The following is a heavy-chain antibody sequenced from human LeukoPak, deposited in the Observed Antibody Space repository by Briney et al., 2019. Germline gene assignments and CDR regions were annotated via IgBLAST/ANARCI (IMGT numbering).Heavy chain of an antibody. Sequence: SETLSLTCTVSGGSISSGDYYWSWIRQPPGKGLEWIGYIYYSGSTYYNPSLKSRVTISVDTSKNQFSLKLSSVTAADTAVYYCASSGYLRYGAFDIWGQGTLVTVSS. CDR2: IYYSGST. CDR3: ASSGYLRYGAFDI. J-gene: IGHJ4*02. D-gene: IGHD3-22*01. CDR1: GGSISSGDYY. V-gene: IGHV4-30-4*01.